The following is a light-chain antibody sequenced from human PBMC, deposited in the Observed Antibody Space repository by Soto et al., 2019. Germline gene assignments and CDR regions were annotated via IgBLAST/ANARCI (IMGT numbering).Light chain of an antibody. Sequence: DIQMTQSPSTLSASIGDRVTITCRASQTISDWLAWHQQKPGKAPKLLIYKASSLESGVPSRFSGSGSGTEFTLTISSLQPDDFATYYCLQYETYWTFGQGT. V-gene: IGKV1-5*03. J-gene: IGKJ1*01. CDR1: QTISDW. CDR3: LQYETYWT. CDR2: KAS.